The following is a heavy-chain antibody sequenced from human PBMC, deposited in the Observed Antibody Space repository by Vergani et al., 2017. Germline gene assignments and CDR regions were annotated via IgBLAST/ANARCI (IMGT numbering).Heavy chain of an antibody. CDR1: GFTFSSYS. J-gene: IGHJ6*02. Sequence: EVQLVESGGGLVKPGGSLRLSCAASGFTFSSYSMNWVRQAPGKGLEWVSYISSSSSYTNYADSVKGRFTISRDNAKNSLYLQMNSLRAEDTAVYYCARIAAAAGTDIYYYGMDVWGQGP. D-gene: IGHD6-13*01. V-gene: IGHV3-21*05. CDR2: ISSSSSYT. CDR3: ARIAAAAGTDIYYYGMDV.